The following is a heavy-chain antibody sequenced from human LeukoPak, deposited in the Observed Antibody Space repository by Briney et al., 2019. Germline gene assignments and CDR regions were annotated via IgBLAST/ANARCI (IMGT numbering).Heavy chain of an antibody. CDR2: INHSGRT. Sequence: SETLSLTCAVYGGSFSGYYWSWGRQPPGKGVEWGGEINHSGRTNYNPYLKSRVNISGEKSKNQFSLKLSSVTAADTAVYYCASSWAYSGSYYAYWGQGTLVTVSS. V-gene: IGHV4-34*01. J-gene: IGHJ4*02. D-gene: IGHD1-26*01. CDR1: GGSFSGYY. CDR3: ASSWAYSGSYYAY.